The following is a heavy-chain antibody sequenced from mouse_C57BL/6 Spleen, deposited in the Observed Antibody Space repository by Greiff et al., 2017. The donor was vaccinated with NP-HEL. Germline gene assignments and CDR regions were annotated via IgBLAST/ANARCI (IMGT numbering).Heavy chain of an antibody. V-gene: IGHV1-82*01. CDR2: IYPGDGDT. D-gene: IGHD2-4*01. CDR1: GYAFSSSW. Sequence: QVQLKQSGPELVKPGASVKISCKASGYAFSSSWMNWVKQRPGKGLEWIGRIYPGDGDTNYNGKFKGKATLTADKSSSTAYMQLSSLTSEDSAVYFCARVPDYDEGFAYWGQGTLVTVSA. CDR3: ARVPDYDEGFAY. J-gene: IGHJ3*01.